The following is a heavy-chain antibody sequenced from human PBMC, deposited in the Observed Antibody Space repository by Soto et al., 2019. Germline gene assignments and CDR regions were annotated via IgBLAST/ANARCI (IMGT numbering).Heavy chain of an antibody. D-gene: IGHD3-10*01. Sequence: GASVKVSSKASGGISTSHSISWIRQAPGQGLQWMGGIIPLFGRGNHAQQFQDRLTITADKSTSTVYMELSSLRLTDTAVYYCASDMDYYHYYGMDVWGQGTTVTVSS. J-gene: IGHJ6*02. V-gene: IGHV1-69*06. CDR3: ASDMDYYHYYGMDV. CDR1: GGISTSHS. CDR2: IIPLFGRG.